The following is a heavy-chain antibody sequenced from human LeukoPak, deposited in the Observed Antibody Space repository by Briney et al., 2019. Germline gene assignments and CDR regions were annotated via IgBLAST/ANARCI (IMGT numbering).Heavy chain of an antibody. Sequence: PGGSLRLSCAASGFTFSSYEMNWVRQAPGKGLEWVSYISSSGSTIYYADSVKGRFTISRDNAKNSLYLQMNSLRAEDTAVYYCARSRGGYSYGYSPFDCWGQGTLVTVSS. V-gene: IGHV3-48*03. CDR2: ISSSGSTI. D-gene: IGHD5-18*01. CDR3: ARSRGGYSYGYSPFDC. J-gene: IGHJ5*01. CDR1: GFTFSSYE.